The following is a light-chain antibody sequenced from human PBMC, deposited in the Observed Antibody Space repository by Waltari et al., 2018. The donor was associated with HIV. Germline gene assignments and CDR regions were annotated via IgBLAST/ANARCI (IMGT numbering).Light chain of an antibody. V-gene: IGLV2-14*03. CDR1: SGDVGGYDY. Sequence: QSALTQPASVSGSPGQSITISCTGTSGDVGGYDYVSWYQQHPGKAPKLMIYDVSTRPPGVSNRFSGSKSGNTASLIISGLQAEDEADYYCSSYTSSSTRVFGTGTAVTVV. J-gene: IGLJ1*01. CDR2: DVS. CDR3: SSYTSSSTRV.